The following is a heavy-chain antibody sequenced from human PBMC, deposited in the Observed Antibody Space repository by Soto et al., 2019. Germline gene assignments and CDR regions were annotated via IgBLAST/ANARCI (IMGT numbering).Heavy chain of an antibody. D-gene: IGHD3-3*01. V-gene: IGHV3-15*07. CDR2: IKSKTDGGTT. CDR1: GFTFSNAW. CDR3: TTDGMGPTIFGVVISDAFDI. J-gene: IGHJ3*02. Sequence: EVQLVESGGGLVKPGGSLRLSCAASGFTFSNAWMNWVRQAPGKGLEWVGRIKSKTDGGTTDYAAPVKGRFTISRDESKNTLYLQMNSLKTEDTAVYYCTTDGMGPTIFGVVISDAFDIWGQGTMVTVSS.